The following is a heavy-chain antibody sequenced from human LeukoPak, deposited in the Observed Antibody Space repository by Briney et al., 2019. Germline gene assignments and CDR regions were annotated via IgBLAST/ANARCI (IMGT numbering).Heavy chain of an antibody. J-gene: IGHJ2*01. Sequence: GGSLRLSCAASGFTFSSYSMNWVRQAPGKGLEWVSYISSSSTIYYADSVKGRFTISRDNAKNSLYLQMNSLRAEDTAVYYCARERGDYGDSRANWYFDLWGRGTLVTVSS. V-gene: IGHV3-48*01. CDR3: ARERGDYGDSRANWYFDL. D-gene: IGHD4-17*01. CDR1: GFTFSSYS. CDR2: ISSSSTI.